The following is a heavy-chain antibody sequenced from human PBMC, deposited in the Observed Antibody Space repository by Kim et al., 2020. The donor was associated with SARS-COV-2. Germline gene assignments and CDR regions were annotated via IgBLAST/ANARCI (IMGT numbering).Heavy chain of an antibody. V-gene: IGHV3-30*18. CDR3: AKIRLGWLQSDYGMDV. Sequence: GGSLRLSCAASGFSFSSYGMHWVRQAPGKGLEWVAVISYDGSNKYYADSVKGRFTISRDNSKNTLYLQMNSLKTEDTAVYYCAKIRLGWLQSDYGMDVWGQGTTVTVSS. J-gene: IGHJ6*02. D-gene: IGHD5-12*01. CDR1: GFSFSSYG. CDR2: ISYDGSNK.